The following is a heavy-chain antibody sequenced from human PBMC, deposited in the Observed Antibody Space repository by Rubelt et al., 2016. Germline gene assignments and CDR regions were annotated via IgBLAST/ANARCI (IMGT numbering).Heavy chain of an antibody. CDR3: ASRSSNWFDP. Sequence: QVQLQESGPGLVKPSQTLSVTCTVSGGSISSGGYYWSWIRHHPGKGLEWIGYISYSGRAYYNPSLESRTTISLDTSKNQCSLRLNSMTAADTAVYFCASRSSNWFDPWGQGALVTVSS. CDR1: GGSISSGGYY. CDR2: ISYSGRA. V-gene: IGHV4-31*03. J-gene: IGHJ5*02.